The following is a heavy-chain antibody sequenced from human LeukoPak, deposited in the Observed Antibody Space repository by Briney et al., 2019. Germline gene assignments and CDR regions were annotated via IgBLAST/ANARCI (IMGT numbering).Heavy chain of an antibody. V-gene: IGHV4-31*02. D-gene: IGHD3-22*01. CDR3: ARDSSGYFAFEY. J-gene: IGHJ4*02. CDR1: GFTFSSYA. Sequence: LRLSCAASGFTFSSYAMSWVRQHPGKGLEWIGYIFYRGSTYYNPSLKSRVAMSVDTSKNQFSLKLSSVTAADTAVYYCARDSSGYFAFEYWGQGTLVTVSS. CDR2: IFYRGST.